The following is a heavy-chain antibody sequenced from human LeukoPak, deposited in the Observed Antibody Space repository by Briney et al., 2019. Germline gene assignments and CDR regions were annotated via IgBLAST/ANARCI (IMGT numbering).Heavy chain of an antibody. CDR2: ISSSSSTI. J-gene: IGHJ1*01. Sequence: GGSLRLSCAASGFTFSSYSMNWVRQAPGKGLEWVSYISSSSSTIYYADSVKGRFTISRDNAKNSLYLQMNSLKTEDTAVYYCTTFAQWLGIEYFQHWGQGTLVTVSS. V-gene: IGHV3-48*04. D-gene: IGHD6-19*01. CDR1: GFTFSSYS. CDR3: TTFAQWLGIEYFQH.